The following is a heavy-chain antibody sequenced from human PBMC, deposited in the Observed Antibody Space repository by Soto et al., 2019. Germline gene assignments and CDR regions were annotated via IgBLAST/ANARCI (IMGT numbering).Heavy chain of an antibody. Sequence: GASVKISCKASGGTFSSYAISWVRQAPGQGLEWMGGIIPIFGTANYAQKFQGRVTITADESTSTAYMELSSLRSEDTAVYYCARTQYSYGLDYWGQGTLVTVSS. CDR2: IIPIFGTA. V-gene: IGHV1-69*13. J-gene: IGHJ4*02. CDR1: GGTFSSYA. D-gene: IGHD5-18*01. CDR3: ARTQYSYGLDY.